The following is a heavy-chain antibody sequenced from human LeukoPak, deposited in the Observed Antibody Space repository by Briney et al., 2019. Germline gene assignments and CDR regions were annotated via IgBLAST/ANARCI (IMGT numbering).Heavy chain of an antibody. CDR2: IKHDGNEK. CDR1: GFTFSSYW. CDR3: ARGNNCPDY. J-gene: IGHJ4*02. D-gene: IGHD1-1*01. V-gene: IGHV3-7*04. Sequence: GGSLRLSCAASGFTFSSYWMSWVRQAPGKGLEWVANIKHDGNEKYYVDSVEGRFTISRDNAKSSLYLQMNSLRAEDTAVYYCARGNNCPDYWGQGTLVTVSS.